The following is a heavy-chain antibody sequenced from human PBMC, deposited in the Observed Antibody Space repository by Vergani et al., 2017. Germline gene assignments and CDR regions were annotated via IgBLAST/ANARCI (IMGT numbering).Heavy chain of an antibody. V-gene: IGHV3-11*06. CDR2: ISSSSSYT. D-gene: IGHD6-19*01. J-gene: IGHJ5*02. CDR1: GFTFSDYY. Sequence: QVQLVESGGGLVKPGGSLRLSCAASGFTFSDYYMSWIRQAPGKGLEWISYISSSSSYTNYADSVKGRFTISRDNAKNSLYLQMNSLRAEDTAVYYCARDRGIAVAGMENWFDPWGQGTLVTVSS. CDR3: ARDRGIAVAGMENWFDP.